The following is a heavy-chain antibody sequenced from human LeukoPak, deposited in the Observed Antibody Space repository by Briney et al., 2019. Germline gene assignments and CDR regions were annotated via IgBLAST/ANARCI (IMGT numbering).Heavy chain of an antibody. CDR1: GYTFTSYD. V-gene: IGHV1-8*01. Sequence: ASVKVSCKASGYTFTSYDINWVRQATGQGLEWMGWMNPNSGNTGYAQKFQGRVTMTTDTSTSTAYMELGSLRSDDTAVYYCARVNYYYYGMDVWGQGTTVTVSS. J-gene: IGHJ6*02. CDR2: MNPNSGNT. CDR3: ARVNYYYYGMDV.